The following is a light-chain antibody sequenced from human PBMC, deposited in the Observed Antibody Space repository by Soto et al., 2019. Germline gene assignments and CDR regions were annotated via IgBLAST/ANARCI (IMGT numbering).Light chain of an antibody. CDR1: QSVSSN. V-gene: IGKV3D-15*01. J-gene: IGKJ5*01. CDR3: QQYNNWPT. CDR2: GAS. Sequence: IVLIQSPGTRSLSPGYRGALSGRASQSVSSNYVAWYQQKPGHAPRLLISGASNRATGTPDRFRGSGSGTDFTLTISSLQSEEFAVYYCQQYNNWPTVGQGTRLETK.